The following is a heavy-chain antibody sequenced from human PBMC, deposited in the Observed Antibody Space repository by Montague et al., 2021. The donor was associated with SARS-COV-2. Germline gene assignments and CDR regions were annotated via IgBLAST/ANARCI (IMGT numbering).Heavy chain of an antibody. CDR1: GGSISSGSYY. Sequence: TLSLTCTVSGGSISSGSYYWSWIRQPAGKGLEWIGRIYTSGTTXYSFSLKSRVTISVDTSKNQFSLKLTSVTAADTAVYYCARAHSGSWAHLDNWGQGRLVTVSS. CDR2: IYTSGTT. CDR3: ARAHSGSWAHLDN. D-gene: IGHD5-12*01. V-gene: IGHV4-61*02. J-gene: IGHJ4*02.